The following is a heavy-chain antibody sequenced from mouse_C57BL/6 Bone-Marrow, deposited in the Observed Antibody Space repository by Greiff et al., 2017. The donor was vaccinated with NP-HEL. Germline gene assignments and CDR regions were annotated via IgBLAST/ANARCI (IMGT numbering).Heavy chain of an antibody. V-gene: IGHV1-55*01. Sequence: QVQLQQPGAELVKPGASVKMSCKASGYTFTSYWITWVKQRPGQGLEWIGDIYPGSGSTNYNEKFKSKATLTVDTSASTAYMQLSSLTSEESAVYYCVIYYGKVDAMDYWGQGTSVTVSS. CDR2: IYPGSGST. CDR3: VIYYGKVDAMDY. J-gene: IGHJ4*01. D-gene: IGHD2-1*01. CDR1: GYTFTSYW.